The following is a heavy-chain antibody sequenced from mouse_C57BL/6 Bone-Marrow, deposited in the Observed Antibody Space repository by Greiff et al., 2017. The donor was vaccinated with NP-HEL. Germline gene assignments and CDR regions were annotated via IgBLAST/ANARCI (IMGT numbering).Heavy chain of an antibody. CDR3: TLYGSSYGWFAY. CDR2: IDPEDGDT. J-gene: IGHJ3*01. D-gene: IGHD1-1*01. Sequence: VQLQQSGAELVRPGASVKLSCTASGFNIKDYYMHWVKQRPEQGLEWIGRIDPEDGDTEYAPKFQGKATMTADTSSNTAYLQLSSLTSEDTAVYYCTLYGSSYGWFAYWGQGTLVTVSA. CDR1: GFNIKDYY. V-gene: IGHV14-1*01.